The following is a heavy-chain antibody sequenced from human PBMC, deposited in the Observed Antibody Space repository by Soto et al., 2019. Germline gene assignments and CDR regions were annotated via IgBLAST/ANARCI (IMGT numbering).Heavy chain of an antibody. V-gene: IGHV1-3*01. D-gene: IGHD6-13*01. Sequence: QVQLVQSGAEVKKPGASVKLSCKASGYTFTSYTVHWLHQAPGQGLEWMGWINAGNGDTKYSQKLQGRVTITRDTSASTAYMELSSLRSEDTAVYYCARSPSAAGTRYWYIDLWGRGTLVTVSS. CDR2: INAGNGDT. CDR1: GYTFTSYT. CDR3: ARSPSAAGTRYWYIDL. J-gene: IGHJ2*01.